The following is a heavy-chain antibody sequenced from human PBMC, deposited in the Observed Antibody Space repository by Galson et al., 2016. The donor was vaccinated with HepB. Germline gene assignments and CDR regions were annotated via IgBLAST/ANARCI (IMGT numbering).Heavy chain of an antibody. CDR1: GGSMSYYY. D-gene: IGHD6-19*01. V-gene: IGHV4-59*01. CDR2: XXYXXST. J-gene: IGHJ6*02. CDR3: AGDDSGGWYGLHYCMDV. Sequence: TLSLTCTVSGGSMSYYYWSWIRQPPGKGXXXIGXXXYXXSTNYXXSLXXRVTISVDASKNQFSLTLTSVTAADXAGYYCAGDDSGGWYGLHYCMDVWGQGTTVTVSS.